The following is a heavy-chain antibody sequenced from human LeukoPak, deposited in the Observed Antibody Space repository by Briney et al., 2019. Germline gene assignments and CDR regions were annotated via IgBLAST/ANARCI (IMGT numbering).Heavy chain of an antibody. CDR2: IKQDGSEK. J-gene: IGHJ4*02. Sequence: GGSLRLSCVASGFTFSTYWMSWVRQAPGKGLEWVAIIKQDGSEKYYVDSVKGRFTISRDNAKNSLYLQMNSLRAEDTAVYYCARLIRPYFDYWGQGTLVTVSS. CDR3: ARLIRPYFDY. V-gene: IGHV3-7*05. CDR1: GFTFSTYW.